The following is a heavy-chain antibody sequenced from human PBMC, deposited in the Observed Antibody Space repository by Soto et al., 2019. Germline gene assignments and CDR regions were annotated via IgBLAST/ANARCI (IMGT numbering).Heavy chain of an antibody. J-gene: IGHJ3*02. CDR2: IDPSDSYT. CDR1: GYSFTSYW. Sequence: GESLKISCKGSGYSFTSYWISWVRQMPGKGLEWMGRIDPSDSYTNYSPSFQGHVTISADKSISTAYLQWSSLKASDTAMYYCARHVGGSGWYPDAFDIWGQGTMVTVSS. D-gene: IGHD6-19*01. CDR3: ARHVGGSGWYPDAFDI. V-gene: IGHV5-10-1*01.